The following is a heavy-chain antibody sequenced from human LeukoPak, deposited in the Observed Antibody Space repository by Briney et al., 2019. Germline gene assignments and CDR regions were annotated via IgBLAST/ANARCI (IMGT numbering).Heavy chain of an antibody. CDR2: IYYSGST. Sequence: SETLSLTCTVSGGSISSSSYYWGWIRQPPGKGLEWIGSIYYSGSTYYNPSLKSRVTISVDTSKNQFSLKLSSVTAADTAVYYCARVMRGGYDFDYWGQGTLVTVSS. J-gene: IGHJ4*02. D-gene: IGHD5-12*01. V-gene: IGHV4-39*07. CDR3: ARVMRGGYDFDY. CDR1: GGSISSSSYY.